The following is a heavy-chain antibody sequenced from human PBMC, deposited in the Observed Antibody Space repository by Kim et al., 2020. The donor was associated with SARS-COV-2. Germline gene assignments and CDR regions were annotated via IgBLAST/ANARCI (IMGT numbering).Heavy chain of an antibody. CDR1: GFTFSSYA. D-gene: IGHD3-10*01. CDR2: ISSNGGST. Sequence: GGSLRLSCSASGFTFSSYAMHWVRQAPGKGLEYVSAISSNGGSTYYADSVKGRFTISRDNSKNTLYLQMSSLRAEDTAVYYCVKDGPMVRGVIWSNWFDPWGQGTLVTVSS. V-gene: IGHV3-64D*06. CDR3: VKDGPMVRGVIWSNWFDP. J-gene: IGHJ5*02.